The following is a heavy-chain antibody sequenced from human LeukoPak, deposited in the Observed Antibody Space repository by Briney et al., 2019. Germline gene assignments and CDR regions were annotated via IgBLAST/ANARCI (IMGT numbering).Heavy chain of an antibody. CDR3: ARYSSGWYSAFDI. CDR2: INPNSGGT. D-gene: IGHD6-19*01. Sequence: ASVNVSCKASGYTFSGYYMHWVRQAPGQGLEWMGWINPNSGGTNYAQKFQGWVTMTRDTSISTAYMELSRLRSDDTAVYYCARYSSGWYSAFDIWGQGTMVTVSS. J-gene: IGHJ3*02. CDR1: GYTFSGYY. V-gene: IGHV1-2*04.